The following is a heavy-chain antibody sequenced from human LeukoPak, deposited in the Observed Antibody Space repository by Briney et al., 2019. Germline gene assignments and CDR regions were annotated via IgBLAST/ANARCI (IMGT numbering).Heavy chain of an antibody. Sequence: SETLSLTCAVSGGSISSNSYYWGWIRQPPGKGLEWIGSIYYSGSTYYNPSLKSRVTISVDTSKNQFSLKLSSVTAADTAVYYCARDSGWFDSWGQGTLVTVSS. CDR3: ARDSGWFDS. J-gene: IGHJ5*01. CDR1: GGSISSNSYY. CDR2: IYYSGST. V-gene: IGHV4-39*02. D-gene: IGHD1-1*01.